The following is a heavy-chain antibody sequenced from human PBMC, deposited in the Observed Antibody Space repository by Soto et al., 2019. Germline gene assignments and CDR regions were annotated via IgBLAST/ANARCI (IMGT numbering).Heavy chain of an antibody. CDR3: ARDGRMGGYYGSGSYDSYYYGMDV. J-gene: IGHJ6*02. Sequence: GGSLRLSCAASGFTFSSYGMHWVRQAPGKGLEWVAVIWYDGSNKYYADSVKGRFTISRDNSKNTLYLQMNSLRAEDTAVYYCARDGRMGGYYGSGSYDSYYYGMDVWGQGTTVTVSS. V-gene: IGHV3-33*01. D-gene: IGHD3-10*01. CDR2: IWYDGSNK. CDR1: GFTFSSYG.